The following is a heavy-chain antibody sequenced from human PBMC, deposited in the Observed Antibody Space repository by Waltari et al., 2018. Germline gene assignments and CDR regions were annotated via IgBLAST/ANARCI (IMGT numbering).Heavy chain of an antibody. CDR2: IYYSGST. Sequence: QVQLQESGPGLVKPSETLSLTCTVPGGSISSYSWRWTRQPPGKGLEWIGYIYYSGSTNYNPSLKSRVTISVDTSKNQFSLKLSSVTAADTAVYYCARLGSSSSYTLDYWGQGTLVTVSS. CDR3: ARLGSSSSYTLDY. J-gene: IGHJ4*02. D-gene: IGHD6-6*01. CDR1: GGSISSYS. V-gene: IGHV4-59*01.